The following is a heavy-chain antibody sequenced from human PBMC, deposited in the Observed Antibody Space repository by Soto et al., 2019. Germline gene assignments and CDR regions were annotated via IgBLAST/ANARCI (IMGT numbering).Heavy chain of an antibody. CDR1: GFTFSSYS. CDR2: ISSSSSYI. Sequence: PWWSLRLSCASSGFTFSSYSMNWVRQAPGKGLEWVSSISSSSSYIYYADSVKGRFTISRDNAKNSLYLQMNSLRAEDTAVYYCARAPGPPYYYDSSGYYYHYWGQGTLVTVSS. CDR3: ARAPGPPYYYDSSGYYYHY. J-gene: IGHJ4*02. D-gene: IGHD3-22*01. V-gene: IGHV3-21*01.